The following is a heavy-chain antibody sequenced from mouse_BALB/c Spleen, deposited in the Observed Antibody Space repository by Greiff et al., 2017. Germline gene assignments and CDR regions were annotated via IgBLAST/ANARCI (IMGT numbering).Heavy chain of an antibody. CDR3: AREWGYDGFDY. CDR2: ISYDGSN. J-gene: IGHJ2*01. Sequence: DVKLQESGPGLVKPSQSLSLTCSVTGYSITSGYYWNWIRQFPGNKLEWMGYISYDGSNNYNPSLKNRISITRDTSKNQFFLKLNSVTTEDTATYYCAREWGYDGFDYWGQGTTLTVSS. CDR1: GYSITSGYY. D-gene: IGHD2-2*01. V-gene: IGHV3-6*02.